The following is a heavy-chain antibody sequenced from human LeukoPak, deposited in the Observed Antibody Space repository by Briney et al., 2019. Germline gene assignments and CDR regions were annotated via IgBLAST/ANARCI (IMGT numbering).Heavy chain of an antibody. D-gene: IGHD6-13*01. Sequence: PGGSLRLSCAASGFTFSSYSMNWVRQAPGKGLEWVSSISSSSSYIYYADSVKGRFTISRDNAKNSLYLQMNSLRAEDTAVYYCARDWYSSSWTRRFYYFDYWGQGTLVTVSS. CDR3: ARDWYSSSWTRRFYYFDY. CDR1: GFTFSSYS. CDR2: ISSSSSYI. V-gene: IGHV3-21*01. J-gene: IGHJ4*02.